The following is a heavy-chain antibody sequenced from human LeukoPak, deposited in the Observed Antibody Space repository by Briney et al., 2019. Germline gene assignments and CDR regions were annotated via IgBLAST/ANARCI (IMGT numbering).Heavy chain of an antibody. J-gene: IGHJ4*02. Sequence: SETLSLTCTVSGASFSDSSYYWGWIRQPPGKGLEWIGSIFYGGATHYNPSLKSRVTISVDTSKDQFSLRLSSVTAADTAVYYCARQTKYYDLLTGYSPYYFDFWGQGTLVTVSS. CDR1: GASFSDSSYY. D-gene: IGHD3-9*01. CDR3: ARQTKYYDLLTGYSPYYFDF. CDR2: IFYGGAT. V-gene: IGHV4-39*01.